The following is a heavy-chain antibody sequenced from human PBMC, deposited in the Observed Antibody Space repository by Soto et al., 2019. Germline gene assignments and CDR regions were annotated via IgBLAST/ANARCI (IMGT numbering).Heavy chain of an antibody. D-gene: IGHD1-26*01. Sequence: VQLVESGGGLVKPGGSLRLSCAASGFTFSSYAMSWVRQAPGKGLEWVSAISGSGGSTYYADSVKGRFTISRDNSKNTLYLQMNSLRAVDTAVYYCARTSWGTYYFDYWGQGTLVTVSS. CDR1: GFTFSSYA. CDR2: ISGSGGST. V-gene: IGHV3-23*04. CDR3: ARTSWGTYYFDY. J-gene: IGHJ4*02.